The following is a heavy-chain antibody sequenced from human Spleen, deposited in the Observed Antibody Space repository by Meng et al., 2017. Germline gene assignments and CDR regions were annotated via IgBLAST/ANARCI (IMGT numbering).Heavy chain of an antibody. D-gene: IGHD6-19*01. CDR2: IHPSGHP. CDR1: GYTYTDYQ. J-gene: IGHJ4*02. CDR3: VKHSSDWSLDS. V-gene: IGHV1-18*01. Sequence: QVQLVKSGAEVKKPGASVKVSCKASGYTYTDYQTDWVRQAPGQGLEWMGWIHPSGHPTYAQKFQGRVTMTIDTSTTTASMELRSLRSDDSALYYCVKHSSDWSLDSWGQGTLVTVSS.